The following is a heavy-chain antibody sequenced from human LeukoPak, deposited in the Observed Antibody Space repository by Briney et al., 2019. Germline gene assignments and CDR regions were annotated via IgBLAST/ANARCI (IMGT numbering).Heavy chain of an antibody. D-gene: IGHD3-10*01. J-gene: IGHJ4*02. Sequence: GGSLRLSCAASGFTFSDYWMHWVRQAPGKGLVWVSHINADEDRAAYADSVKGRFTISRDNARNTLYLQMNSLRAEDTAVYYCARDRGPRTGFMVREAYDYWGQGTLVTVSS. V-gene: IGHV3-74*01. CDR1: GFTFSDYW. CDR2: INADEDRA. CDR3: ARDRGPRTGFMVREAYDY.